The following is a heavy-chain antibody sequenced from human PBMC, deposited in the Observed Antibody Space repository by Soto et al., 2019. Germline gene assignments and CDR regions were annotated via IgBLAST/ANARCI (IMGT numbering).Heavy chain of an antibody. CDR2: ISGTGSII. CDR1: GFTFSDYY. Sequence: GGAPRIFLAAPGFTFSDYYMSWIPQAPGKGLEWIAHISGTGSIIYHADSVKGRFTISRNNAKNSLYLPMNSLRAGDTPVYYCGREPNWNYADPWGQGTLVTVSS. J-gene: IGHJ5*02. CDR3: GREPNWNYADP. D-gene: IGHD1-7*01. V-gene: IGHV3-11*01.